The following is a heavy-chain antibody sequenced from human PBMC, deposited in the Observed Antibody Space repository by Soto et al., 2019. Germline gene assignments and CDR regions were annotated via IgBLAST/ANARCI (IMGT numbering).Heavy chain of an antibody. V-gene: IGHV3-30-3*01. CDR2: ISYDGSNK. Sequence: QVQLVESGGGVVQPGRSLRLSCAASGFTFSSYAMHWVRQAPGKGLEWVAVISYDGSNKYYADPVKGRFTISRDNSKNTLYLQMNSLRAEDTAVYYCARDPGAYCGGDCRTFDYWGQGTLVTVSS. CDR1: GFTFSSYA. CDR3: ARDPGAYCGGDCRTFDY. D-gene: IGHD2-21*02. J-gene: IGHJ4*02.